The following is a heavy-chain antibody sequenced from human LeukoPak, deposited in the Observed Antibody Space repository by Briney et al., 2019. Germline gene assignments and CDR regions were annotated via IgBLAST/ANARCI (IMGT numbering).Heavy chain of an antibody. Sequence: QSGGSLRLSCAASGFSSSSYWMHWVHQAPGKGLVWVSRLNGDGSSTSYLDSVRGRLTISRDNTKNTLYLHMNSLRAEDTGVYYCARERWNSEAFDIWGQGTVVTVSS. V-gene: IGHV3-74*01. CDR2: LNGDGSST. CDR3: ARERWNSEAFDI. J-gene: IGHJ3*02. CDR1: GFSSSSYW. D-gene: IGHD1-7*01.